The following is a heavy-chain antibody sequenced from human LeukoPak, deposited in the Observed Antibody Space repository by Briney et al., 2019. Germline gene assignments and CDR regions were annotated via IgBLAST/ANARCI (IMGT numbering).Heavy chain of an antibody. CDR3: ARTVTTTHFDY. D-gene: IGHD4-11*01. J-gene: IGHJ4*02. V-gene: IGHV4-59*12. CDR2: IYYSGST. Sequence: SETLSLTCTVSSGSISSYYCSWIRQPPGKGLEWIRYIYYSGSTNYNPSLKSRVTISVDRSSNQFSLKLTSVTAADTAVYYCARTVTTTHFDYWGQGTLVTVSS. CDR1: SGSISSYY.